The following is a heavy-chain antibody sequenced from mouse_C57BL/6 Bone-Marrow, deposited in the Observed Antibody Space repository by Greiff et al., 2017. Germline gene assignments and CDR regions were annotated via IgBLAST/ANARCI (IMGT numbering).Heavy chain of an antibody. Sequence: QVQLQQPGAELVRPGSSVKLSCKASGYTFTSYWMDWVKQRPGQGLEWIGNIYPSDSETHYNQKFKDKATLTVDKSSSTAYMQLSSLTSEDSAVYYCARMGREVNNPYYAMDYWGQGTSVTVSS. CDR1: GYTFTSYW. CDR2: IYPSDSET. J-gene: IGHJ4*01. CDR3: ARMGREVNNPYYAMDY. D-gene: IGHD4-1*01. V-gene: IGHV1-61*01.